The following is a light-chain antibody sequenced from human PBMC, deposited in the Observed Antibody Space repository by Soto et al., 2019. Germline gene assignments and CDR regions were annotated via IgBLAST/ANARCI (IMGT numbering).Light chain of an antibody. CDR3: QQRSNWPPGYT. CDR2: DTF. Sequence: EIVLTQSPATLSLSPGERATLSCRASQSVSSHLAWYQQKPGQAPRLLMYDTFNRATGIPARFNGSGSGTDFTLTISSLEPQDFAVYYCQQRSNWPPGYTFGQGTKLEIK. J-gene: IGKJ2*01. V-gene: IGKV3-11*01. CDR1: QSVSSH.